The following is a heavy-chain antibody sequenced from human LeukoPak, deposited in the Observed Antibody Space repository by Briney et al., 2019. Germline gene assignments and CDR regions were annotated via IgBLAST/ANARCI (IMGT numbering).Heavy chain of an antibody. Sequence: SETLSLTYTVSGGSISSHYWSWIRQPPGKGLEWIGYIYYSGSTNYNPSLKSRVTISVDTSKNQFSLKLSSVAAADTAVYYCARDTVVGKPGVGATILRYFDYWGQGTLVTVSS. CDR2: IYYSGST. CDR3: ARDTVVGKPGVGATILRYFDY. D-gene: IGHD1-26*01. V-gene: IGHV4-59*11. J-gene: IGHJ4*02. CDR1: GGSISSHY.